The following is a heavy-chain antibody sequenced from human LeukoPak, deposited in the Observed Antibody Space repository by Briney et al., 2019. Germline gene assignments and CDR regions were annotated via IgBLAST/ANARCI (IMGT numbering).Heavy chain of an antibody. CDR2: IIPIFGTA. D-gene: IGHD6-19*01. CDR1: GGTFSSYA. Sequence: GASVKVSRKASGGTFSSYAISWVRQAPGQGLEWMGGIIPIFGTANYAQKFQGRVTITADKSTSTAYMELSSLRSEDTAVYYCARAIAVAGTDAFDIWGQGTMVTVSS. CDR3: ARAIAVAGTDAFDI. J-gene: IGHJ3*02. V-gene: IGHV1-69*06.